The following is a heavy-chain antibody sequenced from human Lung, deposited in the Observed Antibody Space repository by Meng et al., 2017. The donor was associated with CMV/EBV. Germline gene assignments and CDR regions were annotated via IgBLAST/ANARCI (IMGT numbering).Heavy chain of an antibody. V-gene: IGHV3-15*01. CDR1: GLTFRHAW. CDR3: ATTQVGAPDY. Sequence: FGVSGLTFRHAWMSWVRQPPGKGLEWVGRIKSTTDGVTTDYAAPVKGRFTISRDDSKNTVHLQMNSLKSEDTAVYYCATTQVGAPDYWGQGTLVTVSS. D-gene: IGHD1-26*01. J-gene: IGHJ4*02. CDR2: IKSTTDGVTT.